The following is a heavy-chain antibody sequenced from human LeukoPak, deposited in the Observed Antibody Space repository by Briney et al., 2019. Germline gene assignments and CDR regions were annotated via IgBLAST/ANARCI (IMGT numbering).Heavy chain of an antibody. Sequence: GGSLRLSCAASGFTFNNYWMSWVRQAPGKGLGWVANIKQDGSEKYYLDSVKGRFTISRDNAKNSVYLQMNSLRAEDTAVYYCARDYLLWFGSLDYWGQGTLVTVSS. CDR2: IKQDGSEK. J-gene: IGHJ4*02. CDR1: GFTFNNYW. D-gene: IGHD3-10*01. CDR3: ARDYLLWFGSLDY. V-gene: IGHV3-7*01.